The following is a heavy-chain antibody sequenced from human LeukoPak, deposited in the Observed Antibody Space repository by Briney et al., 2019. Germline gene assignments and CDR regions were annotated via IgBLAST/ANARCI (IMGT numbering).Heavy chain of an antibody. Sequence: PSETLSLTCTVSGGSISSYYWSWIRQPPGKGLERIVDIDYSGSTNYNPSRKSRVTISVDPSENQFSLKLSSVTAADTAVYYCAATAGRPSPFDIWGQGTMVTVSS. D-gene: IGHD3-10*01. CDR2: IDYSGST. J-gene: IGHJ3*02. CDR3: AATAGRPSPFDI. V-gene: IGHV4-59*03. CDR1: GGSISSYY.